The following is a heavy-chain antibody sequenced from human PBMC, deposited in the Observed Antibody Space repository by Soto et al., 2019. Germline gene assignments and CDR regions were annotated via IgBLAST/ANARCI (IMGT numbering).Heavy chain of an antibody. Sequence: EVQLVESGGGWLKPGGSLRLSCAASGLTVSNAWMSWVRQAPGKGLEWVGRIKSKTDGGTTDYAAPVKSRFTISRDDSNDTLDLQMNRLKTEDTAVYYCTGESSGYEYFQHWGQGTLVTVSS. D-gene: IGHD3-22*01. V-gene: IGHV3-15*01. CDR1: GLTVSNAW. CDR3: TGESSGYEYFQH. J-gene: IGHJ1*01. CDR2: IKSKTDGGTT.